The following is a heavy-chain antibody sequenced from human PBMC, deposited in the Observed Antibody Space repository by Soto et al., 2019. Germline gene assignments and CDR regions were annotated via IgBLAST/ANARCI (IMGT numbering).Heavy chain of an antibody. D-gene: IGHD2-2*01. Sequence: EVQLVESGGGLVQPGGSLRLSCAASVFTFRNHWMSWVRQAPGKGLEWVANLSQDGREKYHVDSVKGRFTISRDNAKNSLYLQMNSLRVEDTAIYYCSRDDFRPALFGGHGTLVTVSS. CDR2: LSQDGREK. CDR1: VFTFRNHW. J-gene: IGHJ4*01. V-gene: IGHV3-7*01. CDR3: SRDDFRPALF.